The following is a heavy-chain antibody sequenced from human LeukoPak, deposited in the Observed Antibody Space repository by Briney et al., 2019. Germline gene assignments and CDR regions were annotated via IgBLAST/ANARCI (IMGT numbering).Heavy chain of an antibody. CDR2: IKQDGSEK. Sequence: PGGSLRLSCAASGFTFSNYWMSWVRQAPGKGLEWVAKIKQDGSEKYYVDSVKGRFTISRDNAKNSLYLQMNSLRAEDTAVYYCARDAAYFDYWGQGTLVTVSS. J-gene: IGHJ4*02. CDR1: GFTFSNYW. V-gene: IGHV3-7*01. D-gene: IGHD2-21*01. CDR3: ARDAAYFDY.